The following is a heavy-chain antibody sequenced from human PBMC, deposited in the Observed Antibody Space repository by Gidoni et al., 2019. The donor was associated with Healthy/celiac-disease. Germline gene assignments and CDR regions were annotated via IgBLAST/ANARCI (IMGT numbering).Heavy chain of an antibody. CDR3: ARGRQRYYYDSSGYPYFDY. Sequence: QVQLQQWGAGLLKPSETLSLTCAVYGGSFSGYYWSWVRQPPGKGLEWIGEINHSGSTNYNPSLKSRVTISVDTSKNQFSLKLSSVTAADTAVYYCARGRQRYYYDSSGYPYFDYWGQGTLVTVSS. CDR1: GGSFSGYY. J-gene: IGHJ4*02. CDR2: INHSGST. V-gene: IGHV4-34*01. D-gene: IGHD3-22*01.